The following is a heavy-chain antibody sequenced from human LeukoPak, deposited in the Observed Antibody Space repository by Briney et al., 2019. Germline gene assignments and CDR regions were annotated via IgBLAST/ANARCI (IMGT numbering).Heavy chain of an antibody. V-gene: IGHV3-23*01. D-gene: IGHD5-24*01. CDR3: AKSGYNRFDY. Sequence: GGSLRLSCAASGFPFSAYAMSWVRQAPGKGLEWVSAISASGDTTYYADSVRGRFTISRDNSKNTLYLQMNSLRAEDTAVYYCAKSGYNRFDYWGQGTLVTVSS. CDR1: GFPFSAYA. CDR2: ISASGDTT. J-gene: IGHJ4*02.